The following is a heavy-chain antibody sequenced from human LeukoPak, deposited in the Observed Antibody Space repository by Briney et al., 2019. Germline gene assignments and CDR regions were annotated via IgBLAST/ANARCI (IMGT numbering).Heavy chain of an antibody. V-gene: IGHV3-53*01. D-gene: IGHD3-16*01. CDR2: IYSGGST. CDR1: GFTVSSNY. CDR3: ARVFMITFGGVVYYMDV. J-gene: IGHJ6*03. Sequence: PGGSLRLSCAASGFTVSSNYMSWVRQAPGKGLEWVSVIYSGGSTYYADSVKGRFTISRDNAKNSLYLQMNSLRAEDTAVYYCARVFMITFGGVVYYMDVWGRGTTVTISS.